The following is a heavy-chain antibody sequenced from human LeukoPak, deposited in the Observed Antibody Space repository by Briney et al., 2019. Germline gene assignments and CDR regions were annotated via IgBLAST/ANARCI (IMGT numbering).Heavy chain of an antibody. CDR1: GFTFSSYA. J-gene: IGHJ4*02. V-gene: IGHV3-73*01. D-gene: IGHD3-22*01. CDR3: TLTYYYDSSGYTR. Sequence: GGSLRLSCAASGFTFSSYAMSWVRQAPGKGLEWVGRIRSKANSYATAYAASVKGRFTISRDDSKNTAYLQMNSLKTEDTAVYYCTLTYYYDSSGYTRWGQGTLVTVSS. CDR2: IRSKANSYAT.